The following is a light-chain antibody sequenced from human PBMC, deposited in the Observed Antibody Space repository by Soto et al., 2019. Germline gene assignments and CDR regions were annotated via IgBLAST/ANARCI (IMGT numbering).Light chain of an antibody. CDR3: QQYNNWPLL. V-gene: IGKV3-15*01. CDR1: QSVSSN. Sequence: EIVMTQSPATLSVSPGERATLSCRASQSVSSNLAWYQQKPGQAPRLRIYGASTRAIGIPARFSGSGSGTEFTLTISSLQSEDFAVYYCQQYNNWPLLFGGGTKVEIK. J-gene: IGKJ4*01. CDR2: GAS.